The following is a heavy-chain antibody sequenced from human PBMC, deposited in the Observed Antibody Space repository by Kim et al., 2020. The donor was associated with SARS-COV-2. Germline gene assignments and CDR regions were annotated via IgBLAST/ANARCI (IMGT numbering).Heavy chain of an antibody. J-gene: IGHJ6*03. D-gene: IGHD1-26*01. CDR3: TTIYSGSYYDYYYYYMDV. V-gene: IGHV3-15*01. Sequence: KGRFTISRDDSKNTLYLQMNSLKTEDTAVYYCTTIYSGSYYDYYYYYMDVWGKGTTVTVSS.